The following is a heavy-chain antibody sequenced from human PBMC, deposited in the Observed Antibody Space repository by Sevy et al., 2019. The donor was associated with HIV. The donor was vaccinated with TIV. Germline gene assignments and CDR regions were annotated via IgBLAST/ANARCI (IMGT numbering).Heavy chain of an antibody. CDR2: IYTSGST. CDR1: GGSISSYY. Sequence: SETLSLTCTVSGGSISSYYWSWIRQPAGKGLEWIGRIYTSGSTNYNPALKSRVAMSVDTSKNQFSLQLSSVTAADTAVYYCVRDFGFGESFDAFDIWGQGTMVTVSS. D-gene: IGHD3-10*01. CDR3: VRDFGFGESFDAFDI. J-gene: IGHJ3*02. V-gene: IGHV4-4*07.